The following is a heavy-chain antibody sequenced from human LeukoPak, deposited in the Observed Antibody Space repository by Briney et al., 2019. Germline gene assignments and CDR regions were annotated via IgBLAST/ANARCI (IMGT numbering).Heavy chain of an antibody. Sequence: ASVKVSCKPSGYTFTSHGISWVRQAPGQGLEWMGWISAYNGNTNYAQKLQGRVTMTTDTSTSTAYMELRSLRSDDTAVYYCARGSEGATVTTPYDYWGQGTLVTVSS. CDR1: GYTFTSHG. CDR2: ISAYNGNT. D-gene: IGHD4-17*01. V-gene: IGHV1-18*01. J-gene: IGHJ4*02. CDR3: ARGSEGATVTTPYDY.